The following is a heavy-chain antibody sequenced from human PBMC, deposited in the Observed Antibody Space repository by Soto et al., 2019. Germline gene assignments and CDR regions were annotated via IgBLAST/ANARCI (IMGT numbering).Heavy chain of an antibody. V-gene: IGHV4-59*08. CDR2: IYYSGST. CDR3: ARHMGCSGGSCPQYYYYMDV. J-gene: IGHJ6*03. Sequence: SETLSLTCTVSGGSISSYYWSWIRQPPGKGLEWIGYIYYSGSTNYNPSLKSRVTISVDTSKNQFSLKLSSVTAADTAVYYCARHMGCSGGSCPQYYYYMDVWGKGTTVTVSS. D-gene: IGHD2-15*01. CDR1: GGSISSYY.